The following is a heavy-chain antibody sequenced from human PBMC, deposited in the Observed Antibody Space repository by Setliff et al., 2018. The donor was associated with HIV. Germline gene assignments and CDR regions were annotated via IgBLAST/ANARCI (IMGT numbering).Heavy chain of an antibody. CDR1: GYTLTELS. D-gene: IGHD2-21*01. CDR3: ARDRLGHIDRPYFDY. V-gene: IGHV1-24*01. CDR2: FDPEDGET. Sequence: ASVKVSCKISGYTLTELSIHWVRQAPGKGLEWMANFDPEDGETFYAQKFQGRLTMTEDTSTTTAYMDLSSLRSEDTAVYYCARDRLGHIDRPYFDYWGQGTLVTVSS. J-gene: IGHJ4*02.